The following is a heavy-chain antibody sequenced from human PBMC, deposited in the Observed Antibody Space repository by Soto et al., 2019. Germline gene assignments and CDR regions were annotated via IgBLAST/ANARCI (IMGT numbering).Heavy chain of an antibody. V-gene: IGHV3-23*01. CDR1: GFTFSDYT. J-gene: IGHJ4*02. CDR2: LTGNADNI. Sequence: EVHLLESGGDLVQPGGSLRLSCAASGFTFSDYTMYWVRQAPGEGLEWVSALTGNADNIYYADSVKGRFTISRDNSKNTLYLQMNSLTSEDTAMYFCAKGQRFESRLDYWGQGTLVTVSS. CDR3: AKGQRFESRLDY.